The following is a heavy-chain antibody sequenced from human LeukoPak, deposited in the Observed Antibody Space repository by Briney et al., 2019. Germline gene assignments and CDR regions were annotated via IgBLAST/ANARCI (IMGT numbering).Heavy chain of an antibody. Sequence: ASVKVSCKASGGTFSSYAISWVRQAPGQGLEWMGIINPSGGSTSYAQKFQGRVTMTRDMSTSTVYMELSSLRSEDTAVYYCARYCSSTSCPHYFDYWGQGTLVTVSS. CDR1: GGTFSSYA. CDR3: ARYCSSTSCPHYFDY. V-gene: IGHV1-46*01. D-gene: IGHD2-2*01. J-gene: IGHJ4*02. CDR2: INPSGGST.